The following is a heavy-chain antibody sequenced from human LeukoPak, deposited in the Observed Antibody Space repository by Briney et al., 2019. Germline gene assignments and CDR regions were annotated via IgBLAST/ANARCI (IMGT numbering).Heavy chain of an antibody. V-gene: IGHV3-74*01. CDR2: IKSDGSST. Sequence: PGGSLRLSCAASGFTFSSYWMHWVRQAPGKGLVWVSRIKSDGSSTSYADSVKGRFTVSRDNAKNTLYLQMNSLRAEDTAVYYCTRVPYLGGQGTLVTVSS. D-gene: IGHD2/OR15-2a*01. J-gene: IGHJ4*02. CDR1: GFTFSSYW. CDR3: TRVPYL.